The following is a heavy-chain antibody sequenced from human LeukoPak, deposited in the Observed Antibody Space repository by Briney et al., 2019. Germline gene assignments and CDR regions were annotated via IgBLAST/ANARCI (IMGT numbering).Heavy chain of an antibody. CDR1: GYSISSSYY. J-gene: IGHJ4*02. V-gene: IGHV4-38-2*02. Sequence: SETLSLTCTVSGYSISSSYYWGWIRQPPGKGLEWIGSIYYSGSTYYNPSLKSRVTISVDTSKNQFSLKLSSVTAADTAVYYCASLVVVVAATDYWGQGTLVTVSS. CDR2: IYYSGST. CDR3: ASLVVVVAATDY. D-gene: IGHD2-15*01.